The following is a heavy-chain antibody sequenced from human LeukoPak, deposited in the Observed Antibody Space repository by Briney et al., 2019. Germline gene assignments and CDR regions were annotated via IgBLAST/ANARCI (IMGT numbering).Heavy chain of an antibody. CDR3: ARVGDYRGGYYFDY. CDR1: GGTFSSYD. Sequence: GSSVKVSCKASGGTFSSYDISWVLQAPGQGLEWMGGIIPIFGTANYAQKFQGRVTITTDESTSTAYMELSSLRSEDTAVYYCARVGDYRGGYYFDYWGQGTLVTVSS. CDR2: IIPIFGTA. V-gene: IGHV1-69*05. J-gene: IGHJ4*02. D-gene: IGHD4-17*01.